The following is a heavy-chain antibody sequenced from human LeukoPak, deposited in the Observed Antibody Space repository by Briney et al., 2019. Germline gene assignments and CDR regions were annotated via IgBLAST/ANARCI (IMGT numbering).Heavy chain of an antibody. Sequence: GGSLRLSCAASGFTFSSYAMHWVRQAPGKGLEWVAVISYDGSNKYYVDSVKGRFTISRDNSKNTLYLQMNSLKTEDTAVYYCSSGGYCSSTSCYGENWGQGTLVTVSS. V-gene: IGHV3-30*04. CDR1: GFTFSSYA. CDR2: ISYDGSNK. CDR3: SSGGYCSSTSCYGEN. J-gene: IGHJ4*02. D-gene: IGHD2-2*01.